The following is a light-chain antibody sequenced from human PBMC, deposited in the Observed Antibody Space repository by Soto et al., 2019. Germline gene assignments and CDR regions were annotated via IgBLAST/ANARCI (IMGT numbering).Light chain of an antibody. V-gene: IGLV2-14*01. J-gene: IGLJ2*01. CDR1: SSDVGGYNF. CDR3: SSYTNSSPVV. Sequence: QSVLTQPASVSGSPGQSITISCTGTSSDVGGYNFVSWYQQHPGKAPKLMIYEVSNRPSGVSNRLSGSKSGNTASLTISGLQAEDEADYYCSSYTNSSPVVFGGGTQLTVL. CDR2: EVS.